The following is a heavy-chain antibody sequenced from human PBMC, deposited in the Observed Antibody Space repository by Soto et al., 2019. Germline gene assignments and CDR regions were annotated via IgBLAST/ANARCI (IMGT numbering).Heavy chain of an antibody. CDR3: TTDIAPGELYYYYYGMDV. Sequence: EVQLVESGGGLVKPGGSLRLSCAASGFTFSNAWMSWVRQAPGKGLEWVGRIKSKTDGGTTDYAAPVKGRFTISRDDSKNTLYLQMNSLKTEDTAVYYCTTDIAPGELYYYYYGMDVWGQGTTVTVSS. D-gene: IGHD6-13*01. J-gene: IGHJ6*02. CDR2: IKSKTDGGTT. CDR1: GFTFSNAW. V-gene: IGHV3-15*01.